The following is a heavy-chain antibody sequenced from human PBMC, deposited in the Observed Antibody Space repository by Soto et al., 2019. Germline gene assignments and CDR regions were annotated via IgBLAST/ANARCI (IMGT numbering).Heavy chain of an antibody. CDR2: MNPNSGNT. CDR3: VRAPLDYYSADYFDN. J-gene: IGHJ4*02. CDR1: GYTFTEND. D-gene: IGHD2-21*01. Sequence: ASVKVSCKASGYTFTENDINWVRQATGQGLEWMGWMNPNSGNTGYAQKFQGRVTMTSDNSITTAYMELSSLRSEDTAAYFCVRAPLDYYSADYFDNWGQGTLVTVSS. V-gene: IGHV1-8*01.